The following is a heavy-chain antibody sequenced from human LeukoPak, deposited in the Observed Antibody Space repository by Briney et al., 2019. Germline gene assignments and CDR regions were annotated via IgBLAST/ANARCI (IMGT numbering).Heavy chain of an antibody. V-gene: IGHV4-34*01. J-gene: IGHJ4*02. D-gene: IGHD3-10*01. CDR2: TNHSGST. CDR3: ARRRGYYVSGTFYGLDIDY. CDR1: GVSFSGYY. Sequence: SETLSLTCAVYGVSFSGYYWSWIRQPPGKGLEWIGETNHSGSTSYNPSIKSRVTISKDTSKNQFSLKLNFVTAADTAVYYCARRRGYYVSGTFYGLDIDYWGQGTLVTVSS.